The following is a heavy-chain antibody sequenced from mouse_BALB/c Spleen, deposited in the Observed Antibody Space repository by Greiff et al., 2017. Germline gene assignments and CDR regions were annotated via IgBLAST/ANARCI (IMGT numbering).Heavy chain of an antibody. CDR2: ILWNDSK. D-gene: IGHD4-1*01. CDR3: ARRLGDWYFDV. CDR1: GFSLSTSNMG. V-gene: IGHV8-8*01. J-gene: IGHJ1*01. Sequence: QVTLNASGPGLLQPSQTLSLTCSFSGFSLSTSNMGVGWIRQPSGMGLEWLLHILWNDSKYYNPALKSRLTISKDTYNNQVILKIANVDTADTATYYCARRLGDWYFDVWGAGTTVTVSS.